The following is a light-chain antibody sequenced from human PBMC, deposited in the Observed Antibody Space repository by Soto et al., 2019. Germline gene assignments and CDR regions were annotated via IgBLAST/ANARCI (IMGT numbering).Light chain of an antibody. CDR1: QSISNS. J-gene: IGKJ2*01. Sequence: DLQMTQSPSSLSASVGDRVTITCRASQSISNSLNWYQQKPGKAPKLLIYTASNLQSGVPSRFSGSRSGTDFTLIISSLQPEDFATYYCQQSYSTHMYTFGQGTKLEIK. V-gene: IGKV1-39*01. CDR2: TAS. CDR3: QQSYSTHMYT.